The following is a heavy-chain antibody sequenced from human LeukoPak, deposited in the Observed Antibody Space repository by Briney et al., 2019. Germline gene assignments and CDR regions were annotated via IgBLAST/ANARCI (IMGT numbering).Heavy chain of an antibody. CDR1: GFTFSSYA. CDR2: ISGSGGST. Sequence: GGSLRLSCAASGFTFSSYAMSWVRQAPGKGLEWVSAISGSGGSTYYADSVKGRFTLSRDNSKNTLYLQMNSLRAEDTAVYYCAREWLQLIGYFDYWGQGTLVTVSS. D-gene: IGHD5-24*01. CDR3: AREWLQLIGYFDY. V-gene: IGHV3-23*01. J-gene: IGHJ4*02.